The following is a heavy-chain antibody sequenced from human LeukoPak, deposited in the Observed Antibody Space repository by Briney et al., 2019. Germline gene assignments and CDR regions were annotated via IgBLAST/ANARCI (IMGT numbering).Heavy chain of an antibody. D-gene: IGHD3-10*01. CDR2: ISYDGSNK. V-gene: IGHV3-30*04. J-gene: IGHJ4*02. CDR1: GFTFSSYA. Sequence: GGSLRLSCAASGFTFSSYAMHWVRQAPGKGLEWVAVISYDGSNKYYADSVKGRFTISRDNSKNTLYLQMNSLRAEDTAVYYCARVNGSYYNYFDYWGQGTLVTVSS. CDR3: ARVNGSYYNYFDY.